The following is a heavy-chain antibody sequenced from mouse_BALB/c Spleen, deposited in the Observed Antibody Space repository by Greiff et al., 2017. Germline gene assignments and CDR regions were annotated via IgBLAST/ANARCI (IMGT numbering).Heavy chain of an antibody. CDR2: ISYSGST. Sequence: EVQLQQSGPGLVKPSQSLSLTCTVTGYSITSDYAWNWIRQFPGNKLEWMDYISYSGSTSYNPSLKSRISITRDTSKNQFFLQLNSVTTEDTATYYCARSQSYYGFAYWGQGTLVTVSA. D-gene: IGHD1-1*01. V-gene: IGHV3-2*02. CDR1: GYSITSDYA. CDR3: ARSQSYYGFAY. J-gene: IGHJ3*01.